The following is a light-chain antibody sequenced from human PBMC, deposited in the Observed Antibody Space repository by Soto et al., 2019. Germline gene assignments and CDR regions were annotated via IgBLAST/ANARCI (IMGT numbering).Light chain of an antibody. Sequence: QSVLTQPPAVSGTPGQTVAISCSGSSSNIGSNTINWYHQLPGTAPKLLIHSNNQRPSGVPDRTSGSKSGTSASLAISGLQSEDEADYYCVAWDDSLNGLVFGGGTKVTVL. CDR3: VAWDDSLNGLV. CDR1: SSNIGSNT. CDR2: SNN. J-gene: IGLJ2*01. V-gene: IGLV1-44*01.